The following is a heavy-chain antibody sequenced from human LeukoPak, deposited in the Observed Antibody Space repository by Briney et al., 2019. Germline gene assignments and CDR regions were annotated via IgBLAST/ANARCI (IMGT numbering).Heavy chain of an antibody. J-gene: IGHJ4*02. CDR1: GFTVSSNY. V-gene: IGHV3-66*01. CDR2: IYSGGST. D-gene: IGHD3-22*01. Sequence: QTGGSLRLSCAASGFTVSSNYMSWVRQAPGKGLEWVSVIYSGGSTYYADSVKGRFTISRDNSKNTLYLQMNSLRAEDMAVYYCAKDLHYYDSSGFFDYWGQGTLVTVSS. CDR3: AKDLHYYDSSGFFDY.